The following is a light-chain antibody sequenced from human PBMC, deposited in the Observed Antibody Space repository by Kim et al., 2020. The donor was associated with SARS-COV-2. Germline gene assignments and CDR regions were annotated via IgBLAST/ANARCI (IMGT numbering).Light chain of an antibody. CDR3: MQATQFPCT. CDR2: KIS. Sequence: PGSISCGSSQSLVHSDRNTFWSLLQQRPGQPPRLLSCKISNRYSGVPDRFSGSGAGTDFTLKISRVEAEDDGVYYFMQATQFPCTFGQGTKVDIK. V-gene: IGKV2-24*01. CDR1: QSLVHSDRNTF. J-gene: IGKJ1*01.